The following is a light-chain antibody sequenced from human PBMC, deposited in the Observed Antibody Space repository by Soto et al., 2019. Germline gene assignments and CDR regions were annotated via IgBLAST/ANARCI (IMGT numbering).Light chain of an antibody. V-gene: IGKV3-20*01. Sequence: EIVLTQSPGTLSVSPGERATLSCRASQTISSNNLAWYQQKPGQAPSLLNYGTSSRATGSPDRFSGSGSGTDFALTISRLEPEDSAIYYCQQYGSWTFGQGTKVEI. CDR2: GTS. J-gene: IGKJ1*01. CDR1: QTISSNN. CDR3: QQYGSWT.